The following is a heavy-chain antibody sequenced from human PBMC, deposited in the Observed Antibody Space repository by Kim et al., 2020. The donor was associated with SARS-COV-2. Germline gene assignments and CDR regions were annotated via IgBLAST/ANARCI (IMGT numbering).Heavy chain of an antibody. CDR1: GGSFSGYY. Sequence: SETLSLTCAVYGGSFSGYYWSWIRQPPGKGLEWIGEINHSGSTNYNPSLKSRVIISVDTSKNQFSLKLSSVTAADTAVYYCARGNLTYYYGSGRKNWFDPWGQGTLVTVSS. CDR2: INHSGST. J-gene: IGHJ5*02. CDR3: ARGNLTYYYGSGRKNWFDP. D-gene: IGHD3-10*01. V-gene: IGHV4-34*01.